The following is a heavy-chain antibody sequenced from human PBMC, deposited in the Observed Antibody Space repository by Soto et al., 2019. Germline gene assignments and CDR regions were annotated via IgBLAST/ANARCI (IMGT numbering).Heavy chain of an antibody. J-gene: IGHJ6*02. D-gene: IGHD2-2*01. Sequence: ESGGGLVKPGGSLRLSCAASGFTFSSYSMNWVRQAPGKGLEWVSSISSSSSYIYYADSVKGRFTISRDNAKNSLYLQMNSLRAEDTAVYYCARGVAVVVPAAIATYGMDVWGQGTTVTVSS. CDR1: GFTFSSYS. CDR3: ARGVAVVVPAAIATYGMDV. CDR2: ISSSSSYI. V-gene: IGHV3-21*01.